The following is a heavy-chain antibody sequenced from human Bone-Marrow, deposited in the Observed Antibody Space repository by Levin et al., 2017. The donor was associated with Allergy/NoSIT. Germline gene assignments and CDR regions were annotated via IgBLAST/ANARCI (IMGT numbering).Heavy chain of an antibody. J-gene: IGHJ6*02. CDR1: SGSVSSATYY. V-gene: IGHV4-61*01. CDR3: ARADYGDYSSYYGMDG. Sequence: GSLRLSCTVSSGSVSSATYYWNWIRQPPGKGLEWVAYIYYTGSTNYNPSLKNRVTISIDTSKNQFSLKLTSVTAADTAVYYCARADYGDYSSYYGMDGWGQGTTVTVSS. D-gene: IGHD4-17*01. CDR2: IYYTGST.